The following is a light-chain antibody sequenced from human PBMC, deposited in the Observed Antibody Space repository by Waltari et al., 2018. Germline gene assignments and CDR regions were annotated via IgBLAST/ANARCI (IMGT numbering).Light chain of an antibody. CDR3: QAWDTTTVV. V-gene: IGLV3-1*01. CDR1: NLGNQY. J-gene: IGLJ2*01. CDR2: YDS. Sequence: SYELPQPPSVSVSPGQTASITCSGDNLGNQYASWYQQKPGQSPVLVIYYDSKRPSGIPERFSGSNSGNTATLTISGTQAMDEADYYCQAWDTTTVVFGGGTKVTVL.